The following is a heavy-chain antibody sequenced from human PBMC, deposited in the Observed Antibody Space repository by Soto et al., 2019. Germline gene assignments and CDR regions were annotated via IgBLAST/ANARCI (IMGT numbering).Heavy chain of an antibody. CDR2: IKQDGSEK. V-gene: IGHV3-7*01. Sequence: GGSLRLSCVDSGFTFSNYWMSWVRQAPGKGLEWVANIKQDGSEKYYVDSVKDRFTISRDNAKNSLYLQMHSLRAEDTAVYYCARDRGAEYGMDVWGQGTTVTVSS. CDR3: ARDRGAEYGMDV. D-gene: IGHD3-10*01. CDR1: GFTFSNYW. J-gene: IGHJ6*02.